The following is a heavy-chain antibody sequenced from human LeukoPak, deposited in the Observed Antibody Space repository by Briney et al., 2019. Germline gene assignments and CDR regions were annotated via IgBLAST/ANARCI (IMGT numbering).Heavy chain of an antibody. J-gene: IGHJ5*02. V-gene: IGHV4-4*02. Sequence: SETLSLTCAVSGGSISSSNWWSWVRQPPGKGLEWIGEIYHSGSTNYNPSLKSRVTISVDKSKNQFSLKLSSVTAADTAVYYYARGGIIAAAPSFDPWGQGTLVTVSS. CDR1: GGSISSSNW. D-gene: IGHD6-13*01. CDR3: ARGGIIAAAPSFDP. CDR2: IYHSGST.